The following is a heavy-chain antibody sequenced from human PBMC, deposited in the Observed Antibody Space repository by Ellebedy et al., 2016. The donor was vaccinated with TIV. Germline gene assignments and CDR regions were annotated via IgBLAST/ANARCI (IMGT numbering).Heavy chain of an antibody. J-gene: IGHJ3*02. CDR2: SRNKPNNYIS. CDR3: TRVGDYFSFDI. CDR1: GFTFDKFG. V-gene: IGHV3-72*01. Sequence: GGSLRLXXAASGFTFDKFGLSWVRQAPGKGLEWVGRSRNKPNNYISQYAASVKGRFTISRDDSKNLLNLQMTSLKTEDTAVYYCTRVGDYFSFDIWGQGTMVTVSS. D-gene: IGHD4-17*01.